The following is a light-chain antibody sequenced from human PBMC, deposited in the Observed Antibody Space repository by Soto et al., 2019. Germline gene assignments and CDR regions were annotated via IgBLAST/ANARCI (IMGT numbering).Light chain of an antibody. CDR1: SSDVGSYDV. CDR2: EVA. Sequence: QSALTQPASVSGSPGQSITISCTGTSSDVGSYDVVSWYQQHPGKAPHLIIYEVAQRPSGVSDRFSGSKSGSTASLTISGLQAEDEAHYFCCSYAGSTTFWVFGGGTKLTVL. J-gene: IGLJ3*02. V-gene: IGLV2-23*02. CDR3: CSYAGSTTFWV.